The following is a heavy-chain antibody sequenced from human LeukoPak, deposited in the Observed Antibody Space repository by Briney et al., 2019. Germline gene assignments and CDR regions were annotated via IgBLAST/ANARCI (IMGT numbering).Heavy chain of an antibody. CDR2: ISSSSSYI. CDR3: ARDFRRQRGGDY. D-gene: IGHD6-25*01. J-gene: IGHJ4*02. Sequence: KPGGSLRLSCAASGFTFSSYSMNWVRQAPGKGLEWVSSISSSSSYIYYADSVKGRFTISRDNAKNSLYLQMNSLRAEDTAVYYCARDFRRQRGGDYWGQGTLVTVSS. CDR1: GFTFSSYS. V-gene: IGHV3-21*04.